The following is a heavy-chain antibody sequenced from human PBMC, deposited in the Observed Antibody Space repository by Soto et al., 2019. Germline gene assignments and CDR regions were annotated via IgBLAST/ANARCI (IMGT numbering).Heavy chain of an antibody. D-gene: IGHD5-12*01. CDR2: INTDGSVA. Sequence: EVQLVESGGGLVQPGESLRLSCAASGLTFRSYWMHWVRQAPGKGLVWVSRINTDGSVAMYVDSVKGRFTISRDNAKNTLYLHMXSXXXXDTAXXYXXXXMXXWRLDSWGQGTLVTVSS. CDR1: GLTFRSYW. CDR3: XXXMXXWRLDS. V-gene: IGHV3-74*03. J-gene: IGHJ4*02.